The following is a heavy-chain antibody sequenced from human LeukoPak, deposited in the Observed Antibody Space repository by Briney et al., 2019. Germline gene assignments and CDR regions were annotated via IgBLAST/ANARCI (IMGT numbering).Heavy chain of an antibody. D-gene: IGHD4-17*01. J-gene: IGHJ5*01. CDR3: ARGAYGDYDS. Sequence: GGSLRLPCAASTFTFSSYAMSWVRQAPGKGLEWVSAISAGADSTYYADSVQGRFTISRDNSKNTLFLQMSGLRAEDTAVYFCARGAYGDYDSWGQGTPVTVSS. CDR2: ISAGADST. V-gene: IGHV3-23*01. CDR1: TFTFSSYA.